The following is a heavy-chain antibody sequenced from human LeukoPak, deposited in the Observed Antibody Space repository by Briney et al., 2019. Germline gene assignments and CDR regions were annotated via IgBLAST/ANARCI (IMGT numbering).Heavy chain of an antibody. CDR1: GFTFSSYA. Sequence: GGSLRLSCAASGFTFSSYAMSWVRQAPGKGLEWVSAISGSGGSTYYADSVKGRFTISRDNSKNTLYLQMNSLRAEDTAVYYCTTALYCTNGVCLWLDAFDIWGQGTMVTVSS. D-gene: IGHD2-8*01. CDR3: TTALYCTNGVCLWLDAFDI. CDR2: ISGSGGST. V-gene: IGHV3-23*01. J-gene: IGHJ3*02.